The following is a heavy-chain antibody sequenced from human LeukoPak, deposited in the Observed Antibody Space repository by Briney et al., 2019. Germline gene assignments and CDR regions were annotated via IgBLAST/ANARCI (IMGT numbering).Heavy chain of an antibody. CDR2: IRSKANSYAT. CDR1: GFTFSGSA. CDR3: AKVSNWNQLVD. J-gene: IGHJ4*02. V-gene: IGHV3-73*01. Sequence: PGGSLRLSCAASGFTFSGSAMHWVRQASGKGLEWVGRIRSKANSYATAYAASVKGRFTISRDNSKNTLYLQMNSLRAEDTAVYYCAKVSNWNQLVDWGQGTLVTVSS. D-gene: IGHD1-1*01.